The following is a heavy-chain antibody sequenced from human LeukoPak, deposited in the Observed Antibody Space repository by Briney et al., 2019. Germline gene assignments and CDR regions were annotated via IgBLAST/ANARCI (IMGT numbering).Heavy chain of an antibody. CDR3: ARGRDRSKAGDH. CDR1: GGSCSDYY. CDR2: IHPYGTF. D-gene: IGHD5-24*01. J-gene: IGHJ4*02. V-gene: IGHV4-34*01. Sequence: PSETLSLTCAVFGGSCSDYYCSWIRQPPGKGLGWIGEIHPYGTFYYHSSLRSRLTISIYTSKTQCSLRLTSVTAADTAFYYCARGRDRSKAGDHWGQGTLVTVSS.